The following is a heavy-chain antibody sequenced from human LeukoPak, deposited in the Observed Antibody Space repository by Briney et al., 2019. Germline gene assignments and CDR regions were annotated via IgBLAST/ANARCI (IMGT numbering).Heavy chain of an antibody. D-gene: IGHD6-19*01. J-gene: IGHJ4*02. V-gene: IGHV3-48*03. CDR3: ARASYSSGCDY. CDR1: GFTFSSYE. CDR2: ISSSGSTI. Sequence: PGGSLRLSCAASGFTFSSYEMNWVRQAPGKGLEWVSYISSSGSTIYCADSVKGRFTISRDNAKNSLYLQMNSLRAEDTAVYYCARASYSSGCDYWGQGTLVTVSS.